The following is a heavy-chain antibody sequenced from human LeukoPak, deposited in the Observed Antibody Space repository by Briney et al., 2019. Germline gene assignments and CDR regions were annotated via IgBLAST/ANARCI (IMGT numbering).Heavy chain of an antibody. CDR3: ASDRVFYGLDV. V-gene: IGHV3-74*01. Sequence: AGGSLRLSCAASGFTFSSYWMHWVRQAPGKGLMWVSRIKSDGSETSYADSVKGRSTISRDNARNTLYLQMNSLRPEDTAIYYCASDRVFYGLDVWGQGTTVTVSS. CDR1: GFTFSSYW. CDR2: IKSDGSET. J-gene: IGHJ6*02.